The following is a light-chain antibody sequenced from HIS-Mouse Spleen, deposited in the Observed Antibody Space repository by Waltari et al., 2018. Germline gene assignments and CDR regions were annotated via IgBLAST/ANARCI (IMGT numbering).Light chain of an antibody. CDR2: EVS. V-gene: IGLV2-14*01. CDR3: SSYTSSSSWV. CDR1: CMYVGGYNY. Sequence: QSALTQPAAVSGSPGQSLTISCPGPCMYVGGYNYFPWYQQHPGKAPKVIVYEVSNRPSGVSNRFSGSKSGNTASLTISGLQAEDEADYYCSSYTSSSSWVFGGGTKLTVL. J-gene: IGLJ3*02.